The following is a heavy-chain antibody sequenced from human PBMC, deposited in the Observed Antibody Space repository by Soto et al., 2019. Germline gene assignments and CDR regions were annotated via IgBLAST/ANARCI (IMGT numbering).Heavy chain of an antibody. V-gene: IGHV3-30-3*01. CDR2: ISYDGSNK. CDR3: ARGLRKYFQH. CDR1: GFTFSSYA. J-gene: IGHJ1*01. Sequence: QVQLVESGGGVVQPGRSLRLSCAASGFTFSSYAMHWVRQAPGKGLEWVAVISYDGSNKYYADSVKGRFTISRDNSKNTLYLQMNSLRAEDTAVYYCARGLRKYFQHWGQGTLVTVSS.